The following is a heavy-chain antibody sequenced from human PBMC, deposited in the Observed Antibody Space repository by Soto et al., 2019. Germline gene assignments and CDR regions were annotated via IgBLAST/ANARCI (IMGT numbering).Heavy chain of an antibody. CDR2: IIPIFGTA. J-gene: IGHJ4*02. V-gene: IGHV1-69*13. D-gene: IGHD3-9*01. CDR3: AIVLRYFDWLFDFDY. Sequence: SVKVSFKASGGTFSSYAISWVRQAPGQGLEWMGGIIPIFGTANYAQKFQGRVTITADESTSTAYMELSSLRSEDTAVYYCAIVLRYFDWLFDFDYWGQGTLVTVSS. CDR1: GGTFSSYA.